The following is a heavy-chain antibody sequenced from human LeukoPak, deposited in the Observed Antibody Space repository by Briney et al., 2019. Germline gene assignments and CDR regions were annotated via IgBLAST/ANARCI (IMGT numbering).Heavy chain of an antibody. CDR1: GGTFSSYA. V-gene: IGHV1-69*06. J-gene: IGHJ4*02. CDR2: IIPIFGTA. D-gene: IGHD1-26*01. Sequence: ASVTVSCKASGGTFSSYAISWVRQAPGQGLEWMGGIIPIFGTANYAQTFQGRVTITADKSTSTAYMELSSLRSEDTAVYYCARGNSGSPYYFDYWGQGTLVTVSS. CDR3: ARGNSGSPYYFDY.